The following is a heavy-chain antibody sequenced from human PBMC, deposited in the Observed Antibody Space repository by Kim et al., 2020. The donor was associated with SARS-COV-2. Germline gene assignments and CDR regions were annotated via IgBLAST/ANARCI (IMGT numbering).Heavy chain of an antibody. V-gene: IGHV3-33*01. Sequence: GGSLRLSCAASGFTFSSYGMHWVRQAPGKGLEWVAVIWYDGSNKYYADSVKGRFTISRDNSKNTLYLQMNSLRAEDTAVYYCAREGQFGVSNSFDYWGQGTLVTVSS. CDR1: GFTFSSYG. J-gene: IGHJ4*02. D-gene: IGHD3-3*01. CDR3: AREGQFGVSNSFDY. CDR2: IWYDGSNK.